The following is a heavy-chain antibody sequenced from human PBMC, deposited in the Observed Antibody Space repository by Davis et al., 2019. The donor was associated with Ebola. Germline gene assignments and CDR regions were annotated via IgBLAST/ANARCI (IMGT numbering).Heavy chain of an antibody. V-gene: IGHV4-59*08. CDR1: GGSISNSH. Sequence: SETLSLTCTVSGGSISNSHWTWLRQPPGKGLEWIGYISYSGSTHYNPSLKSRVTISVDTSKNQFSLKLSSVTAADTAVYFCAKAYDSSGYAWFGPWGQGTLVTVSS. D-gene: IGHD3-22*01. CDR2: ISYSGST. J-gene: IGHJ5*02. CDR3: AKAYDSSGYAWFGP.